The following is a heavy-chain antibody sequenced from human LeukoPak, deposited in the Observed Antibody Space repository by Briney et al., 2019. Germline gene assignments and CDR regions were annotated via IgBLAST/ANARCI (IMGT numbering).Heavy chain of an antibody. J-gene: IGHJ4*02. CDR3: AKDGYNWIAFDD. CDR1: GFTLSTYA. Sequence: GRSLRLSCAASGFTLSTYAMHWVRQAPGKGLEWVSYISGTGFNTYYADSVKGRFTISRDSSKNTLYLQMNSLRAEDTAIYYCAKDGYNWIAFDDWGQGTLVTVSS. D-gene: IGHD1-20*01. V-gene: IGHV3-23*01. CDR2: ISGTGFNT.